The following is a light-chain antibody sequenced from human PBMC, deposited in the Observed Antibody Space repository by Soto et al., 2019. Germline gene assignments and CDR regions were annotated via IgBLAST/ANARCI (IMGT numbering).Light chain of an antibody. CDR1: PSVTNY. CDR2: GAF. CDR3: QQYGRSPPIT. J-gene: IGKJ5*01. V-gene: IGKV3-20*01. Sequence: IVFTQSPATLSLSPGERATLSCRASPSVTNYLAWYQQKPGQAPRLVIYGAFNRATGIPARFSGSGSGTDFTLTISSLEPEDFAVYYCQQYGRSPPITFGQGTRLEIK.